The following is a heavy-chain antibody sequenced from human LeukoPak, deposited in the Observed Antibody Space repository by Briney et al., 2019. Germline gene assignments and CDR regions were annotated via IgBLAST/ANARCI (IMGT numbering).Heavy chain of an antibody. V-gene: IGHV4-34*01. CDR2: INHTGST. Sequence: SETLSLTCAVYGGSFSGYYWSWIRQPPGKGLEWIGEINHTGSTNYNPSLKSRVTISVDTSKNQFSLKPSSVTAADTAVYYCAGEYYYDSSGRFDPWGQGTLVTVSS. CDR1: GGSFSGYY. D-gene: IGHD3-22*01. CDR3: AGEYYYDSSGRFDP. J-gene: IGHJ5*02.